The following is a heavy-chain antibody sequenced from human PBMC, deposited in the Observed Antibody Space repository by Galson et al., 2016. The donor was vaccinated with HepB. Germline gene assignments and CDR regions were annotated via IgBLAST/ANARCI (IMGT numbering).Heavy chain of an antibody. J-gene: IGHJ6*02. CDR3: ASTLYDILTGAYGLDV. V-gene: IGHV3-33*01. Sequence: LRLSCAASGFSFSNFAMHWVRQAPGKGLEWVANIWSDGSKRDYADSVKGRFTISRDNSKNTVYLQMNSLRAEDTAVYYYASTLYDILTGAYGLDVWGQGTTVIVSS. CDR1: GFSFSNFA. CDR2: IWSDGSKR. D-gene: IGHD3-9*01.